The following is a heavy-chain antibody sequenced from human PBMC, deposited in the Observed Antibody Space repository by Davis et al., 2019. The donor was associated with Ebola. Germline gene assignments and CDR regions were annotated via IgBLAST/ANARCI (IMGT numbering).Heavy chain of an antibody. J-gene: IGHJ4*02. D-gene: IGHD2-15*01. CDR2: INHSGST. CDR3: ARGYCSGGSCYPFDY. Sequence: MPSETLSLTCTVSGGSISSYYWSWIRQPPGKGLKWIGEINHSGSTNYNPSLKSRVTISVDTSKNQFSLKLSSVTAADTAVYYCARGYCSGGSCYPFDYWGQGTPVTVSS. CDR1: GGSISSYY. V-gene: IGHV4-34*01.